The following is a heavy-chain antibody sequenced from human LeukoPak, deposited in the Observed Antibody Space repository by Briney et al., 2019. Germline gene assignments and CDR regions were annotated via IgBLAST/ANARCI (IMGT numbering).Heavy chain of an antibody. D-gene: IGHD6-13*01. CDR2: IIPISGTA. CDR1: GGTFSNHA. V-gene: IGHV1-69*13. Sequence: ASVTDSCKASGGTFSNHAISWVRQAPGQGLEWMGVIIPISGTANYAQKFPGRVTITADASTSTVYMELSSLTSDDTAVYYCARWAGDSSAWYPALFDYWGQGTLVTVSS. CDR3: ARWAGDSSAWYPALFDY. J-gene: IGHJ4*02.